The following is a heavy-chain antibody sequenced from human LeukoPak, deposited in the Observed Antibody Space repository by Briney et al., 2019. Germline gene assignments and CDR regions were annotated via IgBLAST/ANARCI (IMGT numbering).Heavy chain of an antibody. D-gene: IGHD1-26*01. Sequence: GGSLRLSCAASGFTFSSYAMSWVRQAPGKGLEWVSAISGSGGSTYYADSVKGWFTISRDNSKNTLYLQMNSLRAEDTAVYYCANTRSGSYYDGPGYWGQGTLVTVSS. CDR1: GFTFSSYA. CDR2: ISGSGGST. V-gene: IGHV3-23*01. J-gene: IGHJ4*02. CDR3: ANTRSGSYYDGPGY.